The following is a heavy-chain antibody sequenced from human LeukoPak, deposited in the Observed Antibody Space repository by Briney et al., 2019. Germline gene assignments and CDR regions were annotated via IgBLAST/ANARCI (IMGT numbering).Heavy chain of an antibody. CDR1: GFTFTNYY. J-gene: IGHJ3*02. CDR2: ISSSGSTI. Sequence: GACLRLSYAAAGFTFTNYYTSWISQEPGKGLEWDPFISSSGSTIYYADSVKGRFTISRDNAKNSLYLQMNSLRAEDTAVYYCASCSVRSSTSSGRAFDIWGQGTMVTVSS. D-gene: IGHD2-2*01. V-gene: IGHV3-11*04. CDR3: ASCSVRSSTSSGRAFDI.